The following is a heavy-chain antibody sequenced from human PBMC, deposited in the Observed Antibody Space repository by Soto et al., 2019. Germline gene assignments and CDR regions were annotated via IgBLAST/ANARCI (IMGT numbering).Heavy chain of an antibody. CDR3: ARAIPQNDFWSGFFDY. CDR2: INAGNGNT. V-gene: IGHV1-3*01. Sequence: ASVKVSCKASGYTFTSYAMHWVRQAPGQRLEWMGWINAGNGNTKYSQKFQGRVTITRDTSASTAYMELSSLRSEDTAVYYCARAIPQNDFWSGFFDYWGQGTLVTVSS. CDR1: GYTFTSYA. D-gene: IGHD3-3*01. J-gene: IGHJ4*02.